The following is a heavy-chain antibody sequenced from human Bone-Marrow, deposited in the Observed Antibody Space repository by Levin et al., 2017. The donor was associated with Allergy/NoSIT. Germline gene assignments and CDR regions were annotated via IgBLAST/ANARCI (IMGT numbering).Heavy chain of an antibody. D-gene: IGHD2-15*01. CDR1: GFTFSIYW. Sequence: GGSLRLSCAASGFTFSIYWTHWVRQAPGKGLVWVSRINSVGSGTNYADSVKGRFTISRDNPKNTLYLQMNSLTVEDAAVHYCARTYPQNCGGGRCYHYFDYWGQGTLVTVSS. CDR3: ARTYPQNCGGGRCYHYFDY. CDR2: INSVGSGT. J-gene: IGHJ4*02. V-gene: IGHV3-74*01.